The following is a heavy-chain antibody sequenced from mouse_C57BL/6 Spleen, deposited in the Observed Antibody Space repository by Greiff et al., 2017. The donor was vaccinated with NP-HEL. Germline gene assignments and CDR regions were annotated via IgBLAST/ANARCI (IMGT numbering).Heavy chain of an antibody. J-gene: IGHJ1*03. CDR2: IYPGDGDT. V-gene: IGHV1-82*01. CDR3: ARSDITTSYWYFDV. Sequence: QVQLKESGPELVKPGASVKISCKASGYAFSSSWMNWVKQRPGKGLEWIGRIYPGDGDTNYNGKFKGKATLTADKSSSTAYMQLSSLTSEDSAVYFCARSDITTSYWYFDVWGTGTTVTVSS. D-gene: IGHD1-1*01. CDR1: GYAFSSSW.